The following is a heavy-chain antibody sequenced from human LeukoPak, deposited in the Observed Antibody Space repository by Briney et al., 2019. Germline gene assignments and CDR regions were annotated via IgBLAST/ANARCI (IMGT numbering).Heavy chain of an antibody. CDR3: AKDSDYGGNWYYYYYYRDV. J-gene: IGHJ6*03. CDR1: GFTITDSA. Sequence: GGSLRLSCTASGFTITDSALTWVRQAPGKGLEWVSSISGSGSIIYYADSVRGRFTISRDNSKNTLYLQMNSLRAEDTAVYYCAKDSDYGGNWYYYYYYRDVWGKGTTVTISS. V-gene: IGHV3-23*01. CDR2: ISGSGSII. D-gene: IGHD4-23*01.